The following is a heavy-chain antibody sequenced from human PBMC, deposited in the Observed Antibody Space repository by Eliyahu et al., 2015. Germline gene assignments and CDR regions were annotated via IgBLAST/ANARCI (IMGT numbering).Heavy chain of an antibody. Sequence: QVQLQESGQGLVKPSETLSLPXXVXGGSISGYYWSWIRQPPGKGLEWIGYVYYSGSTNYNPSLKSRVTMSVDTSKNQFSLRLDSVTAADTAVYYCARGQWLRYDAFDIWGQGTIVTVSS. CDR1: GGSISGYY. D-gene: IGHD5-12*01. V-gene: IGHV4-59*01. J-gene: IGHJ3*02. CDR3: ARGQWLRYDAFDI. CDR2: VYYSGST.